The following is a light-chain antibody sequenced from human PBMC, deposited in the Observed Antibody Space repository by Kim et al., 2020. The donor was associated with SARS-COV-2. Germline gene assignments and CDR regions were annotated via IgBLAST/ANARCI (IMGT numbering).Light chain of an antibody. V-gene: IGKV1-9*01. J-gene: IGKJ1*01. CDR2: AAS. CDR1: QGISSY. CDR3: QQLNSFPRT. Sequence: AAVGDRVTITCRASQGISSYLAWYQQKPGKAPKLLIFAASTLQSGVPSRFSGSGSGTEFTLTISSLQPEDFATYYCQQLNSFPRTFGQGTKVDIK.